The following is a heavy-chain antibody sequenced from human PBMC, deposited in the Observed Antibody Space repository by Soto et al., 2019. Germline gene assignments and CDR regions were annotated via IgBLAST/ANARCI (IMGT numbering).Heavy chain of an antibody. Sequence: QVQLVESGGGVVQPGRSLRLSCAVSGLTVSTYGMHWVRRAQGKGLEWVAVISRDGGTKYYADSVNGRFTISRDNSRNTLFLEMNSLRGDDMAVYYCTGEVASGYWGQGTLVTVSS. CDR1: GLTVSTYG. D-gene: IGHD3-10*01. CDR2: ISRDGGTK. CDR3: TGEVASGY. V-gene: IGHV3-30*03. J-gene: IGHJ4*02.